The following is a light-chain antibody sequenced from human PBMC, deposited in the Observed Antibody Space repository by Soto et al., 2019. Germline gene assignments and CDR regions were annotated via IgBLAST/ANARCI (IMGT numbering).Light chain of an antibody. CDR3: QQYNNWPGT. J-gene: IGKJ1*01. Sequence: EIVLTQSPATLSLSPGERATLSCGASQSVSSSYLAWYQQKPGQAPRLLIHGASSRATGIPARFSGSGSGTEFTLIISSLQSEDCAVYYCQQYNNWPGTFGQGTKVDIK. CDR1: QSVSSSY. CDR2: GAS. V-gene: IGKV3D-15*01.